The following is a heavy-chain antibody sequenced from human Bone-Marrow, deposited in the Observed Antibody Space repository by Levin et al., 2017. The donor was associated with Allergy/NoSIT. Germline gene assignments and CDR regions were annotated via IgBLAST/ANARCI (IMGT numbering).Heavy chain of an antibody. D-gene: IGHD2-2*01. Sequence: GGSLRLSCTASEFTFSRYAMSWVRQAPGKGLEWVSVIGGSDGTTFYTDSVKGRFTISRDNSKNTLYLQMNSLRAEDPAVYYCAKDSYCSRTACYAGSDYWGQGTLVTVSS. CDR2: IGGSDGTT. CDR3: AKDSYCSRTACYAGSDY. V-gene: IGHV3-23*01. J-gene: IGHJ4*02. CDR1: EFTFSRYA.